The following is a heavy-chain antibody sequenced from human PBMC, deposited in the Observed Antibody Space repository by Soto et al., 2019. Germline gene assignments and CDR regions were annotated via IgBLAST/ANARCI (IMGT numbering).Heavy chain of an antibody. D-gene: IGHD1-1*01. V-gene: IGHV4-59*08. CDR1: SGPTSSHN. CDR2: VYSTGGT. Sequence: QVQLQQSGPGLVKPSETLSLTCSVSSGPTSSHNWGWIRQTPGRGLEWIGYVYSTGGTSYNPSLNSRVTISADTSTNHISLTLTAVTAADTAVYSCLRKGIGNLHGLVDVWGKGTTVRVSS. J-gene: IGHJ6*04. CDR3: LRKGIGNLHGLVDV.